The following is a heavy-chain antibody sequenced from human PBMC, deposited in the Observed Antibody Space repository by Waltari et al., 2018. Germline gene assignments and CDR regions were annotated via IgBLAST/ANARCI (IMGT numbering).Heavy chain of an antibody. V-gene: IGHV1-2*02. CDR1: GYTFTGYY. D-gene: IGHD2-2*01. CDR3: ARGIVVVPAASHYAFDI. J-gene: IGHJ3*02. Sequence: QVQLVQSGAEVKKPGASVKVSCKASGYTFTGYYMHWVRQAPGQGLEWRGWINPNSGGTNYAQKFQGRVTMTRDTSISTAYMELSRLRSDDTAVYYCARGIVVVPAASHYAFDIWGQGTMVTVSS. CDR2: INPNSGGT.